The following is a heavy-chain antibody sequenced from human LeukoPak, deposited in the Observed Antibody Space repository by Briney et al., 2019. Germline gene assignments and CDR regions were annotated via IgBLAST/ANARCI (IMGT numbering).Heavy chain of an antibody. CDR1: GFTFSSYG. D-gene: IGHD6-13*01. Sequence: GGSLRLSCAASGFTFSSYGMHWVRQAPGKGLEWVAVIWYDGSNKYYADSVKGRFTISRDNSKNTLYLQMNSLRAEDTAVYYCARDLLEWSSWYAGYWGQGTLVTVSS. CDR2: IWYDGSNK. CDR3: ARDLLEWSSWYAGY. V-gene: IGHV3-33*01. J-gene: IGHJ4*02.